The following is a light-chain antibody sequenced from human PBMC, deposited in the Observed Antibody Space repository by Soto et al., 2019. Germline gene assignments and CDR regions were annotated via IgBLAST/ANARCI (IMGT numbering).Light chain of an antibody. Sequence: SYGLTQPPSVSVYPGQTDRITCSGDALPKQYAYWYQQKPGQAPVLVIYKASERPPGIPERFSGSSSGTTVTLTISGVQAEDEADYYCQSADSSGSYVFGTGTKVTVL. J-gene: IGLJ1*01. CDR2: KAS. CDR3: QSADSSGSYV. CDR1: ALPKQY. V-gene: IGLV3-25*02.